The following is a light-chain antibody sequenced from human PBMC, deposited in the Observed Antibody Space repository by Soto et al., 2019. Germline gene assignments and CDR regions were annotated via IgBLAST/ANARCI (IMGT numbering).Light chain of an antibody. CDR3: QSYDSSLSGVV. J-gene: IGLJ2*01. CDR1: SSNIGAGYD. V-gene: IGLV1-40*01. Sequence: QSVLTQPPSVSGAPGQRVTISCTGSSSNIGAGYDVQWYQQLPGTAPKVLIYGNSNRPSEVPDRFSGSKSGTSASLAITGLQAEDEADYYCQSYDSSLSGVVFGGGTKLTVL. CDR2: GNS.